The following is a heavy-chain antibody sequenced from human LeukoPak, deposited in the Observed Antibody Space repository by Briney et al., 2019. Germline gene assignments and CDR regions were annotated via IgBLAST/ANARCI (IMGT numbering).Heavy chain of an antibody. V-gene: IGHV3-64D*06. CDR1: GFPFSTYG. Sequence: PGRSLRLSCAASGFPFSTYGMHWVRQAPGKGLEYVSAISRNGGSTYYADSVKGRFTISRDNSKNTLYLQMSSLRAEDTAVYYCVNQISGWVYWGQGTLVTVSS. CDR2: ISRNGGST. CDR3: VNQISGWVY. D-gene: IGHD6-19*01. J-gene: IGHJ4*02.